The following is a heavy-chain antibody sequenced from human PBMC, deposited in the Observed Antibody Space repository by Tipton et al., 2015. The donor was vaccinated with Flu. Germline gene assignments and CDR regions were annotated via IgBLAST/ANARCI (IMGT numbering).Heavy chain of an antibody. V-gene: IGHV4-59*01. CDR2: IYYSGST. CDR3: ARELNYGMDV. J-gene: IGHJ6*02. CDR1: GGSISSYY. Sequence: PGLVKPSETLSLTCTVSGGSISSYYWSWIRQPPGQGLEWIGYIYYSGSTNYNPPLKSRVTISVDTSKNQFSLKLSSVTAADTAVYYCARELNYGMDVWGQGTTVTVSS.